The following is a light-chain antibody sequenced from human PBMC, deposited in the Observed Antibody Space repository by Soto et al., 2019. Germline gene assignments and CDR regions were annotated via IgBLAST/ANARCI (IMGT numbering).Light chain of an antibody. CDR2: GAF. Sequence: EIVMTQSPATLSVSPGERATLSSRASQSVSTNLAWYQQKPAQAPRLLIYGAFTRATGFPARFSGSGSGTEFTLTISSLQSEDFAVYYCQQYNNWPRTFGQGTKVDIK. J-gene: IGKJ1*01. CDR3: QQYNNWPRT. CDR1: QSVSTN. V-gene: IGKV3-15*01.